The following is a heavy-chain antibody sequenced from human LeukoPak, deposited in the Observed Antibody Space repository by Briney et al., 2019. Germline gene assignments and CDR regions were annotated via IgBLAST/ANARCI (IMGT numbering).Heavy chain of an antibody. J-gene: IGHJ4*02. CDR3: ARDDGYCSSTSCYPYYFDY. CDR1: GFTFSSYS. Sequence: PGGSLRLSCAASGFTFSSYSMNWVRQAPGKGLEWVSSISSSSSYIYYADSVKGRFTISRDNAKNSLYLQMNSLRAEDTAVYHCARDDGYCSSTSCYPYYFDYWGQGTLVTVSS. V-gene: IGHV3-21*01. D-gene: IGHD2-2*01. CDR2: ISSSSSYI.